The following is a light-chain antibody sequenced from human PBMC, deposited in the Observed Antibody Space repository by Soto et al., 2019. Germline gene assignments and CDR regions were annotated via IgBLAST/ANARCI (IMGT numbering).Light chain of an antibody. CDR3: QQLRPYPPP. Sequence: IHVTQSPSSLSASVGDRVTITCRASHVIAIYLAWYQQKPGEAPKLLIYAASTLYGGVPSRFSGSGSGTDFALTITSLQAEDLATYYRQQLRPYPPPFGGGTKV. V-gene: IGKV1-9*01. CDR2: AAS. J-gene: IGKJ4*01. CDR1: HVIAIY.